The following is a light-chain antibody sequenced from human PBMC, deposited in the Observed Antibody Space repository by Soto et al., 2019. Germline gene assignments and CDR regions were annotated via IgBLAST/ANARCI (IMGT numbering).Light chain of an antibody. Sequence: IVLTQSPATLSLSPGDRATLSCRASQSVRSDYFAWYQQKPGQAPRLLIYGASSRATGIPDRFSGSGSGTDFTLTISRLEPEDFAVYYCQQYGSSRTFGQGTKVDIK. CDR1: QSVRSDY. J-gene: IGKJ1*01. CDR2: GAS. V-gene: IGKV3-20*01. CDR3: QQYGSSRT.